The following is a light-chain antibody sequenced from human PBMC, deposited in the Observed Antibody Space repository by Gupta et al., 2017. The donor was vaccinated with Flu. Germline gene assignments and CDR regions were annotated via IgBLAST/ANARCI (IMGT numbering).Light chain of an antibody. J-gene: IGKJ1*01. Sequence: PSSVSASRGDRVTITCRASQNIASYLDWYQQKPGKAPKLLIYAASRLEGGVPSRFSGSGSGTKFTLTISSLQAEDFGTYYCQQSDSYNWTFGQGTKVEIK. CDR3: QQSDSYNWT. V-gene: IGKV1-39*01. CDR2: AAS. CDR1: QNIASY.